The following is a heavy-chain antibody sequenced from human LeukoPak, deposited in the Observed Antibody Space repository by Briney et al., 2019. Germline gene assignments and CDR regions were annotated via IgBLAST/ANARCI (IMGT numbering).Heavy chain of an antibody. Sequence: PGGSLRLSCAASGFTFSSYGMHWVRQAPGKGLEWVAVISYDGSNKYYADSVRGRFTISRDNSKNTVYVQMNSLRAEDTAVYYCATHSDYGLDVWGQGTTVTVSS. CDR3: ATHSDYGLDV. D-gene: IGHD2-21*01. J-gene: IGHJ6*02. CDR1: GFTFSSYG. CDR2: ISYDGSNK. V-gene: IGHV3-30*03.